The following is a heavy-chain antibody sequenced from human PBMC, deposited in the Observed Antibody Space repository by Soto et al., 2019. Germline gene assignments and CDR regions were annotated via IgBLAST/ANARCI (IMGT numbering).Heavy chain of an antibody. D-gene: IGHD3-9*01. V-gene: IGHV3-74*01. Sequence: EVQLVESGGGLVQPGGSLRLSCAASGFIFSNYWMHWVRQAPGKGLVWVSRIKSGEIGISYADSVKGRFTISRDNAKNTLYLHMNSLRVEDTAVYYCARGGADILTGPLDYWGQGTLVTVSS. J-gene: IGHJ4*02. CDR2: IKSGEIGI. CDR3: ARGGADILTGPLDY. CDR1: GFIFSNYW.